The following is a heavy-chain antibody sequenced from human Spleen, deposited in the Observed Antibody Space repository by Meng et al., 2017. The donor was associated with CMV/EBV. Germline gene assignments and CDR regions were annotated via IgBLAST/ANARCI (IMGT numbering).Heavy chain of an antibody. CDR3: ARDQLECSSTSCYIFYYYYGMDV. CDR1: YY. CDR2: IYYSGST. V-gene: IGHV4-39*07. D-gene: IGHD2-2*02. J-gene: IGHJ6*02. Sequence: YYWGWIRQPPGKGLEWIGSIYYSGSTYYNPSLKSRVTISVDTSKNQFSLKLSSVTAADTAVYYCARDQLECSSTSCYIFYYYYGMDVWGQGTTVTVSS.